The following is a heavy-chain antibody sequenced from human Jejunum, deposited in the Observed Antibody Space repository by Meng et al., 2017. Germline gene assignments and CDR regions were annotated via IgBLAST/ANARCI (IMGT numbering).Heavy chain of an antibody. V-gene: IGHV4-4*02. CDR3: ARADYVRYFDL. J-gene: IGHJ2*01. Sequence: GHRKGSGPGLGNHCESLFCTCAGSGGSIESNNWWTWFGQPPGQGLEWIGEVYHSGSTHYNPSLQSRVTISIDNSKNRFSLSLNSVTAADTAIYYCARADYVRYFDLWGRGTLVTVSS. CDR2: VYHSGST. D-gene: IGHD3-10*02. CDR1: GGSIESNNW.